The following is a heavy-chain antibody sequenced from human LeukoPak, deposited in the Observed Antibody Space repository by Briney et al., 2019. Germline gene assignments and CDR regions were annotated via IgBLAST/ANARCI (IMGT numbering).Heavy chain of an antibody. D-gene: IGHD3-22*01. CDR2: INPNSGGT. CDR3: ARDGDLNYYDSSGPTDY. J-gene: IGHJ4*02. CDR1: GYTFTGYY. Sequence: ASVKVSCKASGYTFTGYYMHWVRQAPGQGLEWIGWINPNSGGTNYAQKFQGRVTMTRDTSISTAYMELSRLRSDDTAVYYCARDGDLNYYDSSGPTDYWGQGTLVTVSS. V-gene: IGHV1-2*02.